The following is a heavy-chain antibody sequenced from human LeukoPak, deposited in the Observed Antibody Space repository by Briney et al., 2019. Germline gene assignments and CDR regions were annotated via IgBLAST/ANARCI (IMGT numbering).Heavy chain of an antibody. CDR3: ARGYCSAGTCYEFDY. J-gene: IGHJ4*02. D-gene: IGHD2-15*01. CDR1: GYTFTGYY. CDR2: INPNNGGT. Sequence: EASVKVSCKASGYTFTGYYLHWVRQAPGQGLEWMGWINPNNGGTNYAQKFHGRVTMTRDTSISTAYMELSRLISDDTAVYYCARGYCSAGTCYEFDYWGQGTLVTVSS. V-gene: IGHV1-2*02.